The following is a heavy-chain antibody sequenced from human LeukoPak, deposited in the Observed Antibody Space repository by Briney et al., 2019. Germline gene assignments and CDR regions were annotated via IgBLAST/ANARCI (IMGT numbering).Heavy chain of an antibody. CDR2: ISESGGAT. V-gene: IGHV3-23*01. Sequence: PGGSLRLSCLASGFTFSNFGMSWVRHTAGKGLEWVSAISESGGATFYADSVQGRFTISRDNFKNTLYLQMNSLRAEDTAVYYCASRYGPGSNNWLDPWGQGTLVTVSS. CDR1: GFTFSNFG. D-gene: IGHD3-10*01. J-gene: IGHJ5*02. CDR3: ASRYGPGSNNWLDP.